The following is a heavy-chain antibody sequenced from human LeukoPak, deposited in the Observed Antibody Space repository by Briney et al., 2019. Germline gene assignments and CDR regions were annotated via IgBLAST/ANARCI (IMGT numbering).Heavy chain of an antibody. V-gene: IGHV4-39*01. CDR3: ARHSSGSWPPYFFDF. D-gene: IGHD6-13*01. Sequence: SETLSLTCTVSGGSISSSSYYWGWIRQPPGKGLEWTGSIYYSGSAYYNPSLKSRVTISVDTSKNQFSLRLSSVTAADTAVYYCARHSSGSWPPYFFDFWGQGILTPVSS. CDR2: IYYSGSA. CDR1: GGSISSSSYY. J-gene: IGHJ4*02.